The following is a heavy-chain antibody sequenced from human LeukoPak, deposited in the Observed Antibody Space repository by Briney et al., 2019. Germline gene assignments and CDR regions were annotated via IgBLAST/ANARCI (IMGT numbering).Heavy chain of an antibody. CDR2: IYYSGST. CDR1: GGSISSYY. CDR3: ARDNRPFRSDHYMDV. V-gene: IGHV4-59*01. D-gene: IGHD1-26*01. Sequence: SETLSLTCTVSGGSISSYYWSWIRQPPGKGLEWIGYIYYSGSTNYNPSLKSRVTISVDTSKNQFSLKLSSVAAADTAVYYCARDNRPFRSDHYMDVWGKGTTVTVSS. J-gene: IGHJ6*03.